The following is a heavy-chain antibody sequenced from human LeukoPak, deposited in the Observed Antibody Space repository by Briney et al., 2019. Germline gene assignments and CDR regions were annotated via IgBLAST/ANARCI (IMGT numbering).Heavy chain of an antibody. Sequence: SGTLSLTCAVSGGSISSSNWWSWVRQPPGKGLEWIGEIYHSGSTNYNPSLKSRVTISVDKSKNQFSLKLSSVTAADTAVYYCARRSNTLAGGSFDYWGQGTLVTVSS. J-gene: IGHJ4*02. D-gene: IGHD2/OR15-2a*01. V-gene: IGHV4-4*02. CDR3: ARRSNTLAGGSFDY. CDR1: GGSISSSNW. CDR2: IYHSGST.